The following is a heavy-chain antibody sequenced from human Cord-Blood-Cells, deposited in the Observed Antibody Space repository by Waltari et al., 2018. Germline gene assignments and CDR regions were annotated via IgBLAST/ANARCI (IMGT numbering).Heavy chain of an antibody. CDR1: GYTLTGSH. J-gene: IGHJ4*02. CDR3: AREGNLDY. CDR2: INPNSGGT. Sequence: QVQLVQSGAEVKQPVASVNVPCKAPGYTLTGSHMHWVRQAPGQGLEWMGWINPNSGGTNYAQKFQGRVTMTRDTSISTAYMELSRLRSDDTAVYYCAREGNLDYWGQGTLVTVSS. V-gene: IGHV1-2*02.